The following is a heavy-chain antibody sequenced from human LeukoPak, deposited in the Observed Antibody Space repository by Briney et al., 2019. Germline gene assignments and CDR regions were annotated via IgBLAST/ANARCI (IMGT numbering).Heavy chain of an antibody. CDR1: GFTFSSYS. CDR2: ISSSSSYI. D-gene: IGHD3-10*01. J-gene: IGHJ4*02. V-gene: IGHV3-21*01. CDR3: ARGNMVRGVIPPDY. Sequence: SGGSLRLSCAASGFTFSSYSMNWVRPAPGKGLEWVSSISSSSSYIYYADSVKGRFTISRDNAKNSLYLQMNSLRAEDTAVYYCARGNMVRGVIPPDYWGQGTLVTVSS.